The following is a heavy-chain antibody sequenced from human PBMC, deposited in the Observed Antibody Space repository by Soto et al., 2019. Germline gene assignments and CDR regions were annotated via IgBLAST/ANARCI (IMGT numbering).Heavy chain of an antibody. CDR1: GFTFSDFA. D-gene: IGHD6-6*01. V-gene: IGHV3-23*01. CDR2: ITTTGDTS. CDR3: AKVPEYRDGSSFYYFDS. Sequence: GGALRLSCAASGFTFSDFAMNWVRPTPGKRLGWVSIITTTGDTSYYADSVKGRFTISRDNSKNMLYLQMNNLRVDDTAIYFCAKVPEYRDGSSFYYFDSWGQGAPVTVSS. J-gene: IGHJ4*02.